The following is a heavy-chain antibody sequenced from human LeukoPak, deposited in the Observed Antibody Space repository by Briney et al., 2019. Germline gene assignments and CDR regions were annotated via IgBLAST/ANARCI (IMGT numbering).Heavy chain of an antibody. CDR1: GGSISSGGYY. D-gene: IGHD2-2*02. Sequence: SQTLSLTCTVSGGSISSGGYYWSWIRQHPGKGLEWIGYIYYSGSTNYNPSLKSRVTISVDTSKNQFTLKLSSVTAADTAVYYCARLDCRSSTSCYKGNFDYWGQGTLVTVSS. J-gene: IGHJ4*02. CDR3: ARLDCRSSTSCYKGNFDY. CDR2: IYYSGST. V-gene: IGHV4-31*03.